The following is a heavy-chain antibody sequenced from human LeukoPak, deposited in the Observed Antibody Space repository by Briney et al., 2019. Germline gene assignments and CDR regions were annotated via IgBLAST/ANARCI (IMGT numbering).Heavy chain of an antibody. D-gene: IGHD6-19*01. V-gene: IGHV3-73*01. J-gene: IGHJ4*02. CDR2: IRSKANSYAT. Sequence: GGSLRLSCAASGFTFSGSAMHWVRQASGKGLEWVGRIRSKANSYATAYAASVKGRFTISRDDSKNTAYLQMNCLKTEDTAVYYCTTLSGIAVAGTVLYWGQGTLVTVSS. CDR1: GFTFSGSA. CDR3: TTLSGIAVAGTVLY.